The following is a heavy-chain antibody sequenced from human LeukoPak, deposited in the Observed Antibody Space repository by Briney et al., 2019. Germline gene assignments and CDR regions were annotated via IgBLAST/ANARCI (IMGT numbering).Heavy chain of an antibody. V-gene: IGHV3-7*03. Sequence: GGSLRLSCAASGFTFSSYWMGWVRQAPGKGPEWVANIKQDGSEKYYVDSVKGRFTISRDNAKNSLYLQMNSLRAEDTAVYYCARDRRGVPAAYYYYGMDVWGQGTTVTVSS. CDR2: IKQDGSEK. J-gene: IGHJ6*02. CDR1: GFTFSSYW. CDR3: ARDRRGVPAAYYYYGMDV. D-gene: IGHD2-2*01.